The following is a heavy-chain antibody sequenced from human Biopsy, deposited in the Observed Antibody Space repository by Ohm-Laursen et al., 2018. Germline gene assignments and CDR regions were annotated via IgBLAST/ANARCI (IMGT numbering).Heavy chain of an antibody. CDR1: GFTFSNYG. D-gene: IGHD4-11*01. V-gene: IGHV3-33*01. CDR2: SWYDGSNK. Sequence: SLRLSCATSGFTFSNYGMHWDRQAPGKGLEWLAVSWYDGSNKYYGDSVQGRFTIPRDNSKNTVYLQMNSLRAEDTAIYYCARDSTINTVTTADYWGQGTLVTVSS. J-gene: IGHJ4*02. CDR3: ARDSTINTVTTADY.